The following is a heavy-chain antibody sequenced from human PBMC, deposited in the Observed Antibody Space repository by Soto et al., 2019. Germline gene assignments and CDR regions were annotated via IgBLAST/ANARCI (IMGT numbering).Heavy chain of an antibody. J-gene: IGHJ4*02. V-gene: IGHV1-18*01. CDR2: ISAYNGNT. CDR3: ARGVAVTVTTPLDY. Sequence: GASVKVSCKASGYTFTSYGISWVRQAPGQGLEWMGWISAYNGNTNYAQKFRGWVTMTRDTSISTAYMELSRLRSDDTAVYYCARGVAVTVTTPLDYWGQGTLVTVSS. D-gene: IGHD4-17*01. CDR1: GYTFTSYG.